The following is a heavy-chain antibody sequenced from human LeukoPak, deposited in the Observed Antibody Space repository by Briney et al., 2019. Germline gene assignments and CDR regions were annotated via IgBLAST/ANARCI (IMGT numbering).Heavy chain of an antibody. CDR3: ARGGYSYGYS. D-gene: IGHD5-18*01. CDR2: INHSGST. Sequence: PSETLSLTCAVYGGSFSGYYWSWIRQPPGKGLEWIGEINHSGSTNYNPSLKSRVTISVDTSKNQFSLKLSSVTAADTAVYYCARGGYSYGYSWGRGTLVTVSS. V-gene: IGHV4-34*01. CDR1: GGSFSGYY. J-gene: IGHJ5*02.